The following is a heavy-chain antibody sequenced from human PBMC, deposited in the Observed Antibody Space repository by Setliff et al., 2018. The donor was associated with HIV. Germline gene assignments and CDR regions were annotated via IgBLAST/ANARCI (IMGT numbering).Heavy chain of an antibody. D-gene: IGHD6-19*01. CDR2: IFYTGST. J-gene: IGHJ4*02. V-gene: IGHV4-59*08. CDR1: GVPTSASTYY. Sequence: SLTCTVSGVPTSASTYYWSWIRQPPGKGLEWIGDIFYTGSTNYNPSLKSRVTISIDTSKNQFSLKLSSVTAADTAVYYCARSLLPSITVAGTIGYWGQGSLVTVS. CDR3: ARSLLPSITVAGTIGY.